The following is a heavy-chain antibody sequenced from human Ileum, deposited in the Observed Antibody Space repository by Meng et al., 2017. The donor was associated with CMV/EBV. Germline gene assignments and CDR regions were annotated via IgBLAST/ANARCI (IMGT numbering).Heavy chain of an antibody. V-gene: IGHV4-4*07. D-gene: IGHD3-10*01. CDR1: GGSLTSYF. CDR2: IHPTGTT. CDR3: ARAAARGVPVDL. Sequence: QWQRQESRPSRRQRSETLSLTCTVTGGSLTSYFWTWIRQPAGKGLEWIGRIHPTGTTDDNPSLRSRVSMSLDKSKNQFSLKLTSVTAADTAVYYCARAAARGVPVDLWGQGTLVTVSS. J-gene: IGHJ5*02.